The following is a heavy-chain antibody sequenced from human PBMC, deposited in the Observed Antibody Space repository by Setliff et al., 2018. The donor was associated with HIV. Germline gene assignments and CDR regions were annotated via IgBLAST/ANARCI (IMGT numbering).Heavy chain of an antibody. CDR2: SYYSSRT. CDR1: DASISTSNFL. Sequence: SETLSLTCTVSDASISTSNFLWGWIRQSPGKGLEWIGSSYYSSRTYYNPSLKNRVTISADTSKNHLSLKLTSLTAADTAVYYCGRLETGPATSAYGPFNSWGQGTPVTVSS. D-gene: IGHD4-17*01. CDR3: GRLETGPATSAYGPFNS. J-gene: IGHJ4*02. V-gene: IGHV4-39*02.